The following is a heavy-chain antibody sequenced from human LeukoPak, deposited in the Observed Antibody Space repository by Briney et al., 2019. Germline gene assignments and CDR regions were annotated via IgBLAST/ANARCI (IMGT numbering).Heavy chain of an antibody. J-gene: IGHJ4*02. CDR1: GFTFISYG. V-gene: IGHV3-30*18. CDR2: ISYDGSNK. CDR3: AKEGRDFDWLLLRSLDY. Sequence: QPGGSLRLSCEASGFTFISYGMPWVRQAPGKGLEWVAVISYDGSNKYYADSVKGRFTISRDNSKNTLYLQMNSLRAEDTAVYYCAKEGRDFDWLLLRSLDYWGQGTLVTVSS. D-gene: IGHD3-9*01.